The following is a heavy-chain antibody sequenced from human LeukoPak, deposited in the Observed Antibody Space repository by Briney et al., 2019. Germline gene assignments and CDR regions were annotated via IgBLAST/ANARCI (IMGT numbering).Heavy chain of an antibody. CDR3: ARNTDSSSWYVELDY. Sequence: ASVKVCCKASGYTFTSYGISWVRQAPGQGLEWMGWISAYNGNTNYAQKLQGRVTMTTDTSTSTAYMELRSLRSDDTAVYYCARNTDSSSWYVELDYWGQGTLVTVSS. CDR1: GYTFTSYG. CDR2: ISAYNGNT. J-gene: IGHJ4*02. V-gene: IGHV1-18*04. D-gene: IGHD6-13*01.